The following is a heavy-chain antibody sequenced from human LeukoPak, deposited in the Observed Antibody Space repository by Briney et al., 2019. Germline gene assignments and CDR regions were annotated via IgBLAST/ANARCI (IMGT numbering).Heavy chain of an antibody. CDR2: VYTDGGTI. J-gene: IGHJ4*02. D-gene: IGHD3-10*01. V-gene: IGHV1-46*01. CDR1: GNIFTNYP. Sequence: ASVKVSFKASGNIFTNYPLHWVRLAPGRGLEWMGAVYTDGGTITNTRSFQDRVSMTRDVSTRTVYMELSSLNSEDTAVYYCATEAPGSYRFDNWGQEILVTVSP. CDR3: ATEAPGSYRFDN.